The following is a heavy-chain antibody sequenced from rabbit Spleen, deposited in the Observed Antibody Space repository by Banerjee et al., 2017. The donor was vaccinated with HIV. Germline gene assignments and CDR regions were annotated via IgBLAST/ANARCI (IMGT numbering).Heavy chain of an antibody. CDR1: GFSFSSRYY. J-gene: IGHJ6*01. Sequence: QSLEESGGDLVKPGASLTLTCTASGFSFSSRYYMCWVRQAPGKGLEWIVCIDSGSSGFTYFASWAKGRFTISKTSSTTVTLQMTSLTAADTATYFCARDTGSSFSSYGMDLWGPGTLVTVS. V-gene: IGHV1S40*01. D-gene: IGHD8-1*01. CDR2: IDSGSSGFT. CDR3: ARDTGSSFSSYGMDL.